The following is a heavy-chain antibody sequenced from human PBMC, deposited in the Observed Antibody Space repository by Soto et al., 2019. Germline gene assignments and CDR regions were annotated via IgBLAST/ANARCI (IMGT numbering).Heavy chain of an antibody. Sequence: PGGSLRLSCAASGFTFSSYSMNWVRQAPGKGLEWVSSISSSSSYIYYADSVKGRFTISRDNAKNSLYLQMNSLRAEDTAVYYCARDSYTPYYGFKSMDVWGQGTTVTVSS. CDR1: GFTFSSYS. CDR3: ARDSYTPYYGFKSMDV. V-gene: IGHV3-21*01. CDR2: ISSSSSYI. J-gene: IGHJ6*02. D-gene: IGHD3-10*01.